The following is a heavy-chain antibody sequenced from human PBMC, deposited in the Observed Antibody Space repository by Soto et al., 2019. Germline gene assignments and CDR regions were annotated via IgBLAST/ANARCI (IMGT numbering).Heavy chain of an antibody. Sequence: GGSLILSCAASGFTFSDYYMRWIRQAPGKGLEWVSYISGSGSTIYYADSVKGRFTISKDNSKNTLYLQMDSPRADDTAVYFCAKDAVYKDGLWLMDQWGQGTQVTVSS. V-gene: IGHV3-11*01. J-gene: IGHJ4*02. CDR3: AKDAVYKDGLWLMDQ. CDR2: ISGSGSTI. CDR1: GFTFSDYY. D-gene: IGHD2-21*01.